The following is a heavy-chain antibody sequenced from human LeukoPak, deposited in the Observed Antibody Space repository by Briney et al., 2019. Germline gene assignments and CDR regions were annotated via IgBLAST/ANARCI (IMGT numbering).Heavy chain of an antibody. J-gene: IGHJ6*03. D-gene: IGHD3-22*01. CDR3: AKDGGGYYPSYMDV. V-gene: IGHV3-48*03. CDR2: ISSSGSTI. Sequence: GGSLRLSCAASGFTFSSYEMNWVRQAPGKGLEWVSYISSSGSTIYYADSVKGRFTISRDNAKNSLYLQMNSLRAEDTAVYYCAKDGGGYYPSYMDVWGKGTTVTISS. CDR1: GFTFSSYE.